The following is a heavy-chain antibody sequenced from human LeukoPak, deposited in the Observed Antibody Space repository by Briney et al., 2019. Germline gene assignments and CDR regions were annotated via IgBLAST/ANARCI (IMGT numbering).Heavy chain of an antibody. D-gene: IGHD3-10*01. V-gene: IGHV4-34*01. CDR2: INHSGRT. CDR1: GGSFSGYY. CDR3: ARAVGSGSFQTYYYYMDV. Sequence: PSETLSLTCAVYGGSFSGYYWSCIRQPPGKGLEWIGEINHSGRTNYNPSPKSRVTISVDTSKNQFPLKLSSVTAADTAVYYCARAVGSGSFQTYYYYMDVWGKGTTVTISS. J-gene: IGHJ6*03.